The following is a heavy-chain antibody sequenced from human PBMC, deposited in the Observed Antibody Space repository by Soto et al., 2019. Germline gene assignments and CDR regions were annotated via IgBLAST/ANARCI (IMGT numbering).Heavy chain of an antibody. CDR3: ATMGTPATGLYYFDY. CDR2: IYYSGST. V-gene: IGHV4-59*08. CDR1: GGSISSYY. J-gene: IGHJ4*02. D-gene: IGHD1-7*01. Sequence: TLSLTCTVSGGSISSYYWSWIRQPPGKGLEWIGYIYYSGSTNYNPSLKSRVTISVDTSKNQFSLNLSFVTAADTAVYYCATMGTPATGLYYFDYWGQGTLVTVSS.